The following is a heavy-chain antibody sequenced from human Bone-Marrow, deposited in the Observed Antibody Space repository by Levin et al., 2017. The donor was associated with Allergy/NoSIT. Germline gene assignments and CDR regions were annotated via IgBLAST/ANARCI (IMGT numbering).Heavy chain of an antibody. D-gene: IGHD1-14*01. V-gene: IGHV3-23*01. CDR2: LSGRGGTT. Sequence: GSVKVSCAASGFTFSNYALSWVRQAPGKGLEWVSALSGRGGTTYYADSVKGRFTISRDNSKNTLYLQMNSLRAEDTAVYYCAKGHKGETAPPGYYFDYWGQGTLVTVSS. CDR1: GFTFSNYA. CDR3: AKGHKGETAPPGYYFDY. J-gene: IGHJ4*02.